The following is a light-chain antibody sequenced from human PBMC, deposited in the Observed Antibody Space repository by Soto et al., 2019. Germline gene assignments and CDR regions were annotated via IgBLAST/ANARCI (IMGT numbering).Light chain of an antibody. V-gene: IGLV1-44*01. CDR1: SSNIGNNY. J-gene: IGLJ3*02. Sequence: QSVLTQSPSVSAAPGQQVTISCSGSSSNIGNNYVSWYQQLPGTAPKLLMFNDDKRPSGVPDRFSGSRSGTSASLAISGLQSDDEAVYFCSTWDDSLNGWVFGGGTKLTVL. CDR2: NDD. CDR3: STWDDSLNGWV.